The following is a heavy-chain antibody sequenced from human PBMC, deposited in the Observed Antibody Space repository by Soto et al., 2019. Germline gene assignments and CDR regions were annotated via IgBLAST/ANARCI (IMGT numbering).Heavy chain of an antibody. V-gene: IGHV3-33*01. Sequence: GGSLRLSCAASGFTFSSYGMHWVRQAPGKGLEWVAVIWYDGSNKYYADSVKGRFTISRDNSKNTLYLQMNSLRAEDTAVYYCARDRQIYGDYGDYWGQGTLVTVSS. D-gene: IGHD4-17*01. CDR2: IWYDGSNK. CDR1: GFTFSSYG. CDR3: ARDRQIYGDYGDY. J-gene: IGHJ4*02.